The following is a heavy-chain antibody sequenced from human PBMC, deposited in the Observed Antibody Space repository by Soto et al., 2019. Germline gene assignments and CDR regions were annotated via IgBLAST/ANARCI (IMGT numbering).Heavy chain of an antibody. Sequence: PSETLSLTCTVSGGSISSGGYYWSWIRQHPGKGLEWIGYIYYSGSTYYNPSLKSRVTISVDTSKNQFSLKLSSVTAADTAVYYCARVNGSGSYYMGSFDWFDPWGQGTLVTVSS. CDR2: IYYSGST. CDR3: ARVNGSGSYYMGSFDWFDP. D-gene: IGHD3-10*01. J-gene: IGHJ5*02. V-gene: IGHV4-31*03. CDR1: GGSISSGGYY.